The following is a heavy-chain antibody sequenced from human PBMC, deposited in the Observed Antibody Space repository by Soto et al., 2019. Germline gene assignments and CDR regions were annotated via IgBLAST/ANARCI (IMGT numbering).Heavy chain of an antibody. CDR3: VKDESINWYSGHFRH. CDR1: VFTFDDYA. V-gene: IGHV3-9*01. D-gene: IGHD6-13*01. J-gene: IGHJ1*01. Sequence: SLRLSCASSVFTFDDYAMHCVRQFPGKCLEWVSGINWNSGSIGYGDSVKGRFAISRDNAKNSLHLQMNSLSAEDTAFYYCVKDESINWYSGHFRHWGQGTLVSVSS. CDR2: INWNSGSI.